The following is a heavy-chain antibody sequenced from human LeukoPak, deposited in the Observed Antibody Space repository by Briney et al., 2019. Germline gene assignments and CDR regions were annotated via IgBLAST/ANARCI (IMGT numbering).Heavy chain of an antibody. Sequence: PGGSLRLSCAASGFTFSSYNMTWVRQAPGKGLEWVSSISSSTYTYYADSVKGRFTISRDNAKNSLYLQMNSLRAEDTAVYYYARDGGDGYNLDSWGQGTLVTVSS. D-gene: IGHD5-24*01. CDR3: ARDGGDGYNLDS. CDR1: GFTFSSYN. V-gene: IGHV3-21*01. J-gene: IGHJ4*02. CDR2: ISSSTYT.